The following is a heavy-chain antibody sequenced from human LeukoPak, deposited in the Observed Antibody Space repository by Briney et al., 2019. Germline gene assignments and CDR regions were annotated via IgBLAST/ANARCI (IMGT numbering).Heavy chain of an antibody. D-gene: IGHD3-22*01. V-gene: IGHV3-9*01. CDR3: AKVGSEYYYDSGGLYGMDV. CDR1: GFTFDDYA. Sequence: GRSLRLSCAASGFTFDDYAMHWVRQAPGKGLEWVSGISWNSGSIGYADSVKGRFTISRDNAKNSLYLQMNSLRAEDTALYYCAKVGSEYYYDSGGLYGMDVWGQGTTVTVSS. J-gene: IGHJ6*02. CDR2: ISWNSGSI.